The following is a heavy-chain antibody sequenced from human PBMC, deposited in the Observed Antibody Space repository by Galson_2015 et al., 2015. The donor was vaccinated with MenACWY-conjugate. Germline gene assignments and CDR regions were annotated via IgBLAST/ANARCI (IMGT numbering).Heavy chain of an antibody. CDR2: ISPGGSNT. D-gene: IGHD1-26*01. V-gene: IGHV5-51*01. J-gene: IGHJ6*02. CDR3: ARHPPGGRGMDV. Sequence: QSGAEVKKPGESLKISCKASGYIFTTYWIAWVRQMPGTGLEWMGLISPGGSNTRYSPSFQGQVTISADKSISTAYLQWSSLKASDTAMYYCARHPPGGRGMDVWGQGTTVTVSS. CDR1: GYIFTTYW.